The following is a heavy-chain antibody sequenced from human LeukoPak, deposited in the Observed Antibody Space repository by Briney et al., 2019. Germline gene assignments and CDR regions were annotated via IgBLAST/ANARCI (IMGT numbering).Heavy chain of an antibody. V-gene: IGHV3-7*01. J-gene: IGHJ2*01. D-gene: IGHD2-21*02. CDR2: IREDGRET. CDR1: GFTFRSYW. CDR3: ARVPKVTGRDHWYFDL. Sequence: PGGSLRLSCAASGFTFRSYWMSWVRQAPGKGLEWVANIREDGRETFYVDSVKGRFTISRDNCKDSLDLQMNSLRAEDAGLYYCARVPKVTGRDHWYFDLWGRGTLVTVSS.